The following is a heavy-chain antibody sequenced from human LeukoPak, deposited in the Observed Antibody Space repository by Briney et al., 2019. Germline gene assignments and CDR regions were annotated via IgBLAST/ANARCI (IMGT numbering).Heavy chain of an antibody. CDR3: ARELSPSRAHDY. CDR1: GYSISSGYY. Sequence: SETLSLTCAVSGYSISSGYYWSWIRQPAGKGLEWIGRISTGGTTNYNPSLTSRITMSVDTSKNQFSLNLTSVTAADTAVYYCARELSPSRAHDYWGQGTLVTVSS. J-gene: IGHJ4*02. CDR2: ISTGGTT. V-gene: IGHV4-4*07. D-gene: IGHD5-24*01.